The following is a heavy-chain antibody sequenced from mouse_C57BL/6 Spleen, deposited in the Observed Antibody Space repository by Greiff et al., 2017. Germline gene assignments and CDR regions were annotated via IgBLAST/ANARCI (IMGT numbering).Heavy chain of an antibody. V-gene: IGHV1-9*01. Sequence: QVQLKESGAELMKPGASVKLSCKATGYTFPGYWIEWVKQRPGHGLDWIGEILPGSGSTNYNEKFKSMATFTADTSSNTAYMRLSSLKTEDTAIYYCAIWDSFYAMDYWGQGTSVTVSS. D-gene: IGHD2-12*01. CDR2: ILPGSGST. J-gene: IGHJ4*01. CDR3: AIWDSFYAMDY. CDR1: GYTFPGYW.